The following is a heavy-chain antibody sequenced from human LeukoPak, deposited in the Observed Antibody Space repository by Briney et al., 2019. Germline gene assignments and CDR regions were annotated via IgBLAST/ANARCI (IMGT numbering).Heavy chain of an antibody. V-gene: IGHV1-69*05. Sequence: SVKVSCKASGGTFSSYAISWVRQAPGQGLEWMGGIIPIFGTANYAQKFQGRVTITTDESTSTAYMELSSLRSEDTAVYYCARVIYYDFWSGFDALDIWGQGTMVTVSS. D-gene: IGHD3-3*01. CDR2: IIPIFGTA. J-gene: IGHJ3*02. CDR1: GGTFSSYA. CDR3: ARVIYYDFWSGFDALDI.